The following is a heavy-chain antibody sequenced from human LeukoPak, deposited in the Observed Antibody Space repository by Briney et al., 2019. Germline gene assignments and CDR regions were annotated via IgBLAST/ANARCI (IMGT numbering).Heavy chain of an antibody. J-gene: IGHJ4*02. Sequence: QAGGSLRLSCAASGFTFSSYAMSWVRQAPGKGLEWVSAISGSGGSTYYADSVKGRFTISRHNSKNTLYLQMNSLRAEDTAVYYCARAVGYEGNMYYFDYWGQGTLVTVSS. D-gene: IGHD2-2*01. CDR1: GFTFSSYA. V-gene: IGHV3-23*01. CDR3: ARAVGYEGNMYYFDY. CDR2: ISGSGGST.